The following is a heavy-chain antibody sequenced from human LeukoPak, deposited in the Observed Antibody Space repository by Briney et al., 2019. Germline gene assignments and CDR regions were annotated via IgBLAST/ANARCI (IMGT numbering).Heavy chain of an antibody. V-gene: IGHV3-21*01. CDR1: GFTFSSYS. J-gene: IGHJ6*03. Sequence: TGGSLRLSCAASGFTFSSYSMNWVRQAPGKGLEWGSSISSSSSYIYYADSVKGRFTISRDNAKNSLYLQMNSLRAEDTAVYYCAREGDPGLLYYYMDVWGKGTTVTVSS. CDR3: AREGDPGLLYYYMDV. CDR2: ISSSSSYI. D-gene: IGHD3/OR15-3a*01.